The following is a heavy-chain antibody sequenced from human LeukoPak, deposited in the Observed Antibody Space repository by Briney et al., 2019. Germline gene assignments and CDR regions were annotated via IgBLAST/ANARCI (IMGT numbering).Heavy chain of an antibody. Sequence: ASVKVSCKASGYTFTGYYMHWVRQAPGQGLEWMGWINPNSGGTNYAQKFRGWVTMTRDTSISTAYMELSRLRSDDTAVYYCARGPTVTTYPPDYWGQGTLVTVSS. V-gene: IGHV1-2*04. CDR3: ARGPTVTTYPPDY. CDR1: GYTFTGYY. J-gene: IGHJ4*02. D-gene: IGHD4-17*01. CDR2: INPNSGGT.